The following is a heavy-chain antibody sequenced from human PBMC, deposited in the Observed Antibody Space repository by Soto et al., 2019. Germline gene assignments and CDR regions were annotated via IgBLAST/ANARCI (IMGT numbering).Heavy chain of an antibody. CDR1: GFTFSDHY. V-gene: IGHV3-11*06. CDR2: RSNSGSFT. D-gene: IGHD1-1*01. J-gene: IGHJ4*02. Sequence: GGSLRLSCAASGFTFSDHYMSWIRQAPGKGLEWIGYRSNSGSFTRYADSVKGRFSISRDNAKNSLYLQINSLRGDDTAIYYCVRSGDNYNLLDYWGQGTPVTVSS. CDR3: VRSGDNYNLLDY.